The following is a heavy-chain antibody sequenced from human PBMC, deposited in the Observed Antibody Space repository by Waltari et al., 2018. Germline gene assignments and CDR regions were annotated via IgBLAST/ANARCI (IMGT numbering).Heavy chain of an antibody. CDR3: ARDRSGNFDY. Sequence: EVQLVESGGGMVKPGGSLRLSCAASGVTFRTYTMTWVRQAPGKGLEWVSSISSSSSYIYYVDSVKGRFTISRDNAKYSLYLQMNSLRAEDTAVYYCARDRSGNFDYWGQGTLVTVSS. CDR1: GVTFRTYT. D-gene: IGHD6-19*01. V-gene: IGHV3-21*01. CDR2: ISSSSSYI. J-gene: IGHJ4*02.